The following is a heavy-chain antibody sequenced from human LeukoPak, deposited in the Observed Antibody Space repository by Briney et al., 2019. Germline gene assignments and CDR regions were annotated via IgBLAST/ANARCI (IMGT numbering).Heavy chain of an antibody. J-gene: IGHJ4*02. CDR3: ARDEAYYYDSSGYPFDY. V-gene: IGHV3-7*01. Sequence: PGGSLRLSCAASGFTFSSYWMSWVRQAPGKGLEWVANIKQDGSEKCYVDSVKGRFTISRDNAKNSLYLQMNSLRAEDTAVYYCARDEAYYYDSSGYPFDYWGQGTLVTVSS. D-gene: IGHD3-22*01. CDR1: GFTFSSYW. CDR2: IKQDGSEK.